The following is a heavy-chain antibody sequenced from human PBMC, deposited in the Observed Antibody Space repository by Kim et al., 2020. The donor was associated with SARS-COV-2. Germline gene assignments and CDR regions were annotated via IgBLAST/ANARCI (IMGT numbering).Heavy chain of an antibody. Sequence: SETLSLTCTDSGGSISSSSYYWGWIRQPPGKGLEWIGNIYYSGSTYYNPSLQSRVTISVDTSKNQFSLKLSSVTAADTAVYYCARKYGDYNFDYWGQGILVSVSS. CDR3: ARKYGDYNFDY. CDR2: IYYSGST. CDR1: GGSISSSSYY. D-gene: IGHD4-17*01. J-gene: IGHJ4*02. V-gene: IGHV4-39*01.